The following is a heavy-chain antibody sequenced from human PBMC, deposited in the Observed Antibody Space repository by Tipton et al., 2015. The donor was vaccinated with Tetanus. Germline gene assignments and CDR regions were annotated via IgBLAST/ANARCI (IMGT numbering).Heavy chain of an antibody. CDR3: ARRSYCSSSRCFDAFDL. V-gene: IGHV4-59*01. J-gene: IGHJ3*01. D-gene: IGHD2-2*01. CDR2: IFHSGST. Sequence: GLVKPSETLSLTCTVSGGSMSNNYWSWIRQPPGKGLEWIAYIFHSGSTNYSPSLKSRVAISMDTSKNQISLKLSSVTAADTAVYYCARRSYCSSSRCFDAFDLWGQGPMVTVSS. CDR1: GGSMSNNY.